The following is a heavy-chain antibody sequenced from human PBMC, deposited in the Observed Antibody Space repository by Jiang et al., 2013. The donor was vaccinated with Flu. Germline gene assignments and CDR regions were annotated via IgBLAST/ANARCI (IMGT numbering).Heavy chain of an antibody. CDR3: ARMSCGGDCTSLTYNWFDP. V-gene: IGHV4-38-2*01. J-gene: IGHJ5*02. Sequence: SGPGLVKPSETLSLTCAVSGYYIRSGYYWGWIRQPPGRGLEWVGSIYQSDTTYYNPSLKSRVSISVDMFKNHFSLNLNSVTAADTAVYYCARMSCGGDCTSLTYNWFDPWGQGTLVTVSS. CDR1: GYYIRSGYY. D-gene: IGHD2-21*02. CDR2: IYQSDTT.